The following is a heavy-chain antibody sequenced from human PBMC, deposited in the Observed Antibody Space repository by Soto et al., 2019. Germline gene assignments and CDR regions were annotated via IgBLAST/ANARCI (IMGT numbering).Heavy chain of an antibody. V-gene: IGHV3-33*01. CDR3: ARGAYCSGGSCPSTPLDY. J-gene: IGHJ4*02. Sequence: GGSLRLSCAASGFTFSSYGMHWVRQAPGKGLEWVAVIWYDGSNKYYADSVKGRFTISRDNSKNTLYLQMNSLRAEDTAVYYCARGAYCSGGSCPSTPLDYWGQGTLVTVSS. CDR1: GFTFSSYG. D-gene: IGHD2-15*01. CDR2: IWYDGSNK.